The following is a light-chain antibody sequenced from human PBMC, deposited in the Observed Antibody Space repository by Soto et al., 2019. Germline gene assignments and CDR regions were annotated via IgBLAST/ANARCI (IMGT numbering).Light chain of an antibody. CDR2: ETS. V-gene: IGKV1-39*01. Sequence: DIPMTQSPSSLSASVGDRVTITCRASQSISNYLNWYQQKPGKAPKLLIFETSTLQGGVPSRFRGSRSGTEFTLTISSLQPEDFATYYCQQSYTTPSITFGQGTRLEIK. CDR1: QSISNY. J-gene: IGKJ5*01. CDR3: QQSYTTPSIT.